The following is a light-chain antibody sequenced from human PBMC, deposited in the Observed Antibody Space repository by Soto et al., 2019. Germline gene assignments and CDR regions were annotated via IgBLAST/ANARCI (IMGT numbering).Light chain of an antibody. V-gene: IGLV2-8*01. CDR1: SSDIGGYDY. CDR3: SSYTGTKNLL. J-gene: IGLJ2*01. Sequence: QSVLTRPPSASGSPGQSVTISCTGTSSDIGGYDYVSWYQQHPGKVPKLLIYEVSKRPSGAPDRFSGSKSGKTASLTVSGLQAEDEADYYCSSYTGTKNLLFGGGTKVTVL. CDR2: EVS.